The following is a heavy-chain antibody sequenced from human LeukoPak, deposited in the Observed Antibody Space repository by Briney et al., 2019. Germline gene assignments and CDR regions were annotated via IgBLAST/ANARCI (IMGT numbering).Heavy chain of an antibody. CDR1: GYTFIGYY. CDR2: INPNSGGT. V-gene: IGHV1-2*02. J-gene: IGHJ4*02. CDR3: ARVLGATTSSVFDY. Sequence: ASVKVSCKASGYTFIGYYMHWVRQAPGQGLEWMGWINPNSGGTNYAQKFQGRVTMTRDTSISTAYMELSRLRSDDTAVYYCARVLGATTSSVFDYWGQGTLVTVSS. D-gene: IGHD1-26*01.